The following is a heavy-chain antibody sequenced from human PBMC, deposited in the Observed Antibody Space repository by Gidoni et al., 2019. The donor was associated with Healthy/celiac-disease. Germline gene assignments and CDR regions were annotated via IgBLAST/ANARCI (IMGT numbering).Heavy chain of an antibody. D-gene: IGHD5-18*01. Sequence: EVQLVESGGGLVQPGVSLILSCAASGFTLSSNDMHWVRQATGKGLEWVSAIGTAGDPYYPGSVKGRFTISRENAKNSLYLQMNSLRAGDTAVYYCARDLRTGSYGYYYYYGMDVWGQGTTVTVSS. V-gene: IGHV3-13*05. CDR2: IGTAGDP. CDR3: ARDLRTGSYGYYYYYGMDV. J-gene: IGHJ6*02. CDR1: GFTLSSND.